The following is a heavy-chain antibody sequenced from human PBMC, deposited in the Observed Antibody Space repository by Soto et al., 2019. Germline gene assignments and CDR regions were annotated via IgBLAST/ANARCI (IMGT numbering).Heavy chain of an antibody. CDR2: INPNSGGT. V-gene: IGHV1-2*04. J-gene: IGHJ4*02. CDR3: ARTRIQLWTPDY. CDR1: GYTFTGYY. D-gene: IGHD5-18*01. Sequence: GASVKVSCKASGYTFTGYYMHWVRQAPGQGLEWMGWINPNSGGTNYAQKFQGWVTITRDTSINTAYMEVNRLKSNDSAVYYCARTRIQLWTPDYWGQGTQVTVSS.